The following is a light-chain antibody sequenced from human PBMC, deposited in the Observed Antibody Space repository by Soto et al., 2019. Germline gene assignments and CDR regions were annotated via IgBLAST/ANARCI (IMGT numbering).Light chain of an antibody. J-gene: IGKJ3*01. CDR3: QQYGVSPLT. CDR2: GAF. CDR1: ESLITKA. V-gene: IGKV3-20*01. Sequence: EIVLTQSPGTLSLYPGETATVSCRATESLITKALAWYQQKPGQAPRLLIYGAFTRDAAIPDRFNGSVSGKDFAVTIRRLELEDSAVYYCQQYGVSPLTFGHGTKVEIK.